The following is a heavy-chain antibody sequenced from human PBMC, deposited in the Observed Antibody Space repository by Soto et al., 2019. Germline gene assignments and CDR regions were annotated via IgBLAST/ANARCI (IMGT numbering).Heavy chain of an antibody. V-gene: IGHV4-31*03. D-gene: IGHD1-26*01. CDR1: GGSISSGGYY. J-gene: IGHJ4*02. CDR3: ARESSMVGATTSFLGETGGTSRLKTGLDY. Sequence: QVQLQESGPGLVKPSQTLSLTCTVSGGSISSGGYYWSWIRQHPGKGLEWIGYIYYSGSTYYNPSLKSRVTISVDTSKNQFSLKLSSVTAADTAVYYCARESSMVGATTSFLGETGGTSRLKTGLDYWGQGTLVTVSS. CDR2: IYYSGST.